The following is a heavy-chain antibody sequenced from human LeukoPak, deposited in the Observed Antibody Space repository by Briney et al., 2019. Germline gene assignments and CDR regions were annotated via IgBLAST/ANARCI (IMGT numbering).Heavy chain of an antibody. V-gene: IGHV4-59*05. CDR2: IFYSGST. D-gene: IGHD6-13*01. J-gene: IGHJ4*02. CDR1: GFTFSDYY. Sequence: PGGSLRLSCAASGFTFSDYYMSWIRQAPGKGLEWVGSIFYSGSTYYNPSLKSRVTISVDTSKNQFSLKLSSVTAADTAVYYCADISSSWSSFDYWGQGTLVTVSS. CDR3: ADISSSWSSFDY.